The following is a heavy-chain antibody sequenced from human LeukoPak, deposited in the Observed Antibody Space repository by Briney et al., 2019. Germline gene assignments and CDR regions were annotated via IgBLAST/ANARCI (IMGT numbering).Heavy chain of an antibody. CDR3: ARDPPAGAYYFDY. J-gene: IGHJ4*02. Sequence: GGSLRLSCAASGFTFSSYSMNWVRQAPGKGLEWVSSISSSSSYIYYADSVKGRFTISRDNAKNSLYLQMNSLRAEDTAVYYCARDPPAGAYYFDYWGQGTLVTVSS. CDR2: ISSSSSYI. CDR1: GFTFSSYS. V-gene: IGHV3-21*01.